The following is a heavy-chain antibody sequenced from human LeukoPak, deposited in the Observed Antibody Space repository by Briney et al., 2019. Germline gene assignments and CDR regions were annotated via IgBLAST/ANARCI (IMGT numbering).Heavy chain of an antibody. CDR3: ATSRVFDY. CDR2: IKQDGSEK. V-gene: IGHV3-7*01. Sequence: GGSLRLSCVASGFTFSSYWMSWVRQTPGKGLEWVANIKQDGSEKNYIDSVKGRFTISRDNAKKTLYLEMNSLRMEDTAIYYCATSRVFDYWGQGTLVTVSS. J-gene: IGHJ4*02. CDR1: GFTFSSYW.